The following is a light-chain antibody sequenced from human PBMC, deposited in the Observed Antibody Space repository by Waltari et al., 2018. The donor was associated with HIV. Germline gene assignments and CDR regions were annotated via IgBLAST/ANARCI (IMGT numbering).Light chain of an antibody. Sequence: QSALTQPASVSGSPGQSITISCTGTRSDVAGYNYVSLYQHHPGQAPKLMISEVSNRPSGVTNRFSGSKAGNTASRTISGLQVEDEADYYCSSYTSSSTLYVFGTGTKVTVL. CDR1: RSDVAGYNY. CDR2: EVS. V-gene: IGLV2-14*01. CDR3: SSYTSSSTLYV. J-gene: IGLJ1*01.